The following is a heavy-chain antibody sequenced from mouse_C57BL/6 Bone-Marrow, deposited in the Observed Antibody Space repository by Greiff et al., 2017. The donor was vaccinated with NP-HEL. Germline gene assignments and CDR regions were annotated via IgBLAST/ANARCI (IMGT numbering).Heavy chain of an antibody. V-gene: IGHV5-17*01. CDR2: ISSGSSTI. D-gene: IGHD1-1*01. CDR1: GFTFSDYG. Sequence: EVQLVESGGGLVKPGGSLQLSCAASGFTFSDYGMHWVRQAPEKGLEWVAYISSGSSTIYYADTVKGRFTISRDNATNTLFLQMTSLRSENTAMYDCAGEGPDYGSSYGYFDVWGTGTTVTVSS. J-gene: IGHJ1*03. CDR3: AGEGPDYGSSYGYFDV.